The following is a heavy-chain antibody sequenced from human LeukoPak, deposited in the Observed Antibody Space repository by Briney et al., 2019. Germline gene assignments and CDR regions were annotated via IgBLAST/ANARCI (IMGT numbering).Heavy chain of an antibody. J-gene: IGHJ6*03. CDR2: ISSSGSTI. CDR1: GFTFSSYE. CDR3: ARRRYFDWLLSGYYYMDV. Sequence: GGSLRLSCAASGFTFSSYEMNWVRQAPGKGLEWVSYISSSGSTIYYADSVKGRFTISRDNAKNSLYLQMNSLRAEDTAVYYCARRRYFDWLLSGYYYMDVWGKGTTVTISS. D-gene: IGHD3-9*01. V-gene: IGHV3-48*03.